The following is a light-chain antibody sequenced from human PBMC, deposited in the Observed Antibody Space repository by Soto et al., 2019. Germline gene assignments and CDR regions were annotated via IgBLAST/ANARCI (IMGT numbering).Light chain of an antibody. CDR2: GAS. CDR3: QQYDKYST. V-gene: IGKV1-5*01. Sequence: TQMTQSPSTLSASVGDTVTITCRASQSISVSLAWYQQKPGKAPNLLIYGASTLQEGVPSRFGGSGSGTEFTLTVTSLQPEDFATYFCQQYDKYSTFGPGTKV. CDR1: QSISVS. J-gene: IGKJ1*01.